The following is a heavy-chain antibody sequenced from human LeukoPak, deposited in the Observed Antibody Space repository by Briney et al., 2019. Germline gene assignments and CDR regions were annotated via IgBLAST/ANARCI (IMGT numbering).Heavy chain of an antibody. V-gene: IGHV1-46*01. D-gene: IGHD4-23*01. CDR1: GYTFTSYY. Sequence: ASVKVSCKASGYTFTSYYMHWVRQAPGQGLEWMGVINPSGGSTTYAQNFQGRVTMTRDTSTRTVYMELSSLRSEDTAVYYCARGDHDAGGRELPIDYWGQGTLVTVSS. J-gene: IGHJ4*02. CDR2: INPSGGST. CDR3: ARGDHDAGGRELPIDY.